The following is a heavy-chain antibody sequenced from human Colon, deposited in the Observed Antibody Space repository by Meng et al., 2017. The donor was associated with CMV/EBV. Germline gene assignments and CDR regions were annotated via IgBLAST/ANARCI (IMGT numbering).Heavy chain of an antibody. J-gene: IGHJ4*02. Sequence: GESLKISCAASGFTFSSYDMHWVRQATGKGLEWVSAIGTAGDTYYPGSVKGRFTISRENAKNSLYLQMNSLRAGDTAVYYCARGRPGGNHFDYWGQGTLVTVSS. CDR3: ARGRPGGNHFDY. CDR2: IGTAGDT. V-gene: IGHV3-13*01. CDR1: GFTFSSYD. D-gene: IGHD4-23*01.